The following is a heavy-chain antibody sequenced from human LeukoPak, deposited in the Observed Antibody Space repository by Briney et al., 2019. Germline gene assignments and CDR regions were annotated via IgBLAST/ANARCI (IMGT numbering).Heavy chain of an antibody. CDR2: INPSGGST. V-gene: IGHV1-46*01. CDR3: ARGSIVGATFDYFDY. CDR1: GYTFTSYY. D-gene: IGHD1-26*01. J-gene: IGHJ4*02. Sequence: ASVKVSCKASGYTFTSYYMHWVRQAPGQGLEWMGIINPSGGSTSYAQKFQGRVTMTRDTSISTAYMELSRLRSDDTAVYYCARGSIVGATFDYFDYWGQGTLVTVSS.